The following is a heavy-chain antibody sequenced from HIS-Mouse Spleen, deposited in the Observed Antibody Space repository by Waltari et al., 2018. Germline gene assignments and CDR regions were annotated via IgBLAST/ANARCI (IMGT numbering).Heavy chain of an antibody. Sequence: QVQLVQSGAEVKKPGASVKVYCKASGYPFTGYSMHRVRQAPGKRLEWMGWINPNSGGTNYAQKFQGRVTMTRDTSISTAYMELSRLRSDDTAVYYCARGPPLGTYWYFDLWGRGTLVTVSS. V-gene: IGHV1-2*02. CDR2: INPNSGGT. D-gene: IGHD7-27*01. J-gene: IGHJ2*01. CDR1: GYPFTGYS. CDR3: ARGPPLGTYWYFDL.